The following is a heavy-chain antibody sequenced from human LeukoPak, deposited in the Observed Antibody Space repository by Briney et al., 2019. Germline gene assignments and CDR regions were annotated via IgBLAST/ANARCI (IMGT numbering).Heavy chain of an antibody. CDR1: GFTFSSYA. CDR2: ISYDGSNK. D-gene: IGHD2-2*01. V-gene: IGHV3-30*01. CDR3: ERERLRQLPTGNWFDP. Sequence: GGSLRLSCAASGFTFSSYAMHWVRQAPGKGLEWVAVISYDGSNKYYADSVKGRFTISRDNSKNTLYLQMNSLRAEDTAVYYCERERLRQLPTGNWFDPWGQGTLVTVSS. J-gene: IGHJ5*02.